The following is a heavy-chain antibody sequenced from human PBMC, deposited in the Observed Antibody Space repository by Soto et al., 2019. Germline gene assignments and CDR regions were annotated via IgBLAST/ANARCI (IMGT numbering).Heavy chain of an antibody. V-gene: IGHV2-5*01. D-gene: IGHD2-15*01. CDR2: IYWNDDK. CDR1: GFSLSTSGVG. J-gene: IGHJ2*01. CDR3: AHKLFGYCSGGICWYFDL. Sequence: SGPTLVNPTQTLTLTCTFSGFSLSTSGVGVGWIRQPPGKALEWLALIYWNDDKRYSPSLKSRLTITKDTSKNQVVLTMTNMDPLDTATYYCAHKLFGYCSGGICWYFDLRGRGALVTVSS.